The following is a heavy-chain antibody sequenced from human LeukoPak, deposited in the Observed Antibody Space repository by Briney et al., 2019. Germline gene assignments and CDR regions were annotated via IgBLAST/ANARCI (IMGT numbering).Heavy chain of an antibody. D-gene: IGHD3-22*01. V-gene: IGHV4-34*01. CDR1: GGSFTDYY. CDR2: INDYTGNT. J-gene: IGHJ6*02. CDR3: ARGRIAKIVVVHSFHYGMDV. Sequence: PSETLSLTCDFFGGSFTDYYWTWIRQSPGKGLEWIGEINDYTGNTNYNPSLNSRVSMSLEKSKNQFSLELRSVTATDTAVYYCARGRIAKIVVVHSFHYGMDVWGQGTTVTVSS.